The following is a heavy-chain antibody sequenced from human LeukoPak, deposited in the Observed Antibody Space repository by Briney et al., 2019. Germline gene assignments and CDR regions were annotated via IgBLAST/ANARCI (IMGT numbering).Heavy chain of an antibody. Sequence: PGGSLRLSCAASGFTFSDFYMSWIRQAPGKGLEWVSYISSSGSTTYYADSVRGRVTISRDNAKNSLCLQMNSLRAEDTAVYYCARGYYYYYMDVWGKGTTVTVSS. V-gene: IGHV3-11*04. J-gene: IGHJ6*03. CDR3: ARGYYYYYMDV. CDR2: ISSSGSTT. CDR1: GFTFSDFY.